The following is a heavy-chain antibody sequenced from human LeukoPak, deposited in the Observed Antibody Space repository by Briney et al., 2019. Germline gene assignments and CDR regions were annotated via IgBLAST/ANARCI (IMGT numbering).Heavy chain of an antibody. J-gene: IGHJ3*02. CDR1: GGTFSSYA. V-gene: IGHV1-69*13. CDR3: ARDIGDGYNPDAFDI. D-gene: IGHD5-24*01. CDR2: IIPIFGTA. Sequence: ASVKVSCKASGGTFSSYAISWVRQAPGQGLEWMGGIIPIFGTANYAQKFQGRVTITADESTSTAYMELSSLRSEDTAVYYCARDIGDGYNPDAFDIWGQGTMVTVSS.